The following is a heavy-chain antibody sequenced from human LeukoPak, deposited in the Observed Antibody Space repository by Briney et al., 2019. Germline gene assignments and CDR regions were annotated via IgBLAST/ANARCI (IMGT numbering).Heavy chain of an antibody. CDR2: MNPNSGNT. CDR3: ARGDNYYDSSGYDY. V-gene: IGHV1-8*01. J-gene: IGHJ4*02. D-gene: IGHD3-22*01. Sequence: ASVKVSCKASGYTFTSYDINWVRQATGQGLEWMGWMNPNSGNTGYAQEFQGRVTMTRNTSVSTAYMELSSLRSEDTAVYYCARGDNYYDSSGYDYWGQGTLVTVSS. CDR1: GYTFTSYD.